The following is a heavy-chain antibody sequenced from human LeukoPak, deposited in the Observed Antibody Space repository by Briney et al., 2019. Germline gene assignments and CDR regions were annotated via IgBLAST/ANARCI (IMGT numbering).Heavy chain of an antibody. CDR2: INHSGST. J-gene: IGHJ6*04. CDR1: GGSFSGYY. V-gene: IGHV4-34*01. Sequence: SETLSLTCAVYGGSFSGYYWSWIRQPPGKGLEWIGEINHSGSTNYNPSLKSRVTISVDTSKNQFSLKLSSVTAADTAVYYCARERRRYYGSGSYYPVGGMDVWGKGTTVTASS. D-gene: IGHD3-10*01. CDR3: ARERRRYYGSGSYYPVGGMDV.